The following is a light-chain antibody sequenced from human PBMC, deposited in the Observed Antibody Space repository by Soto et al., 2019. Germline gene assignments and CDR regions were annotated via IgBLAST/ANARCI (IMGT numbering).Light chain of an antibody. J-gene: IGKJ1*01. V-gene: IGKV3-20*01. Sequence: IVLTQSPPSLSLFPGERATLSCRASQSVSSYLAWYQQKPGQAPRLLIYDVSTRATGIPARFSGSGSGTDFTLTISRLEPEDFAVYYCQQYGSSGTSGQGTKVDIK. CDR2: DVS. CDR1: QSVSSY. CDR3: QQYGSSGT.